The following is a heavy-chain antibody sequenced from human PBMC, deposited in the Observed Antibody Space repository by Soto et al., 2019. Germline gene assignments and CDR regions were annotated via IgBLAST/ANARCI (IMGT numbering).Heavy chain of an antibody. V-gene: IGHV3-30*18. D-gene: IGHD3-22*01. J-gene: IGHJ4*02. Sequence: QVQLVESGGGVVQPGRSLRLSCAASGFTFSSYGMHWVRQAPGKGLEWVAVISYDGSNKYYADSVKGRFTISRDNSKNTLYLQMNSLRAEDTAVYYCAKDRETHYYDSSCYYPNDYWGQGTLVTVSS. CDR2: ISYDGSNK. CDR3: AKDRETHYYDSSCYYPNDY. CDR1: GFTFSSYG.